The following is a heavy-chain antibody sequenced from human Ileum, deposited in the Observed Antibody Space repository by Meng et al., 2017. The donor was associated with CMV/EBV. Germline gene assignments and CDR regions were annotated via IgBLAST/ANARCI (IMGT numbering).Heavy chain of an antibody. V-gene: IGHV1-8*01. CDR2: MNPNSGNT. D-gene: IGHD5-24*01. CDR3: ARAFREDANRRTNWFDP. CDR1: GYTFTTFD. J-gene: IGHJ5*02. Sequence: ASVKVSCKASGYTFTTFDINWVRQATGQGPEWMGWMNPNSGNTGYAQKFQGRVTMTRNTSISAAYMEVSSLTSDDTAVYYCARAFREDANRRTNWFDPWGQGTQVTVSS.